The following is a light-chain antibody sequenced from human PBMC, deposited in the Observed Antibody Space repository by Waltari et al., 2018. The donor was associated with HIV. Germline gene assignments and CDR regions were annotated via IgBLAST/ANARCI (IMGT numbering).Light chain of an antibody. CDR1: QSLLHSDGKTY. CDR2: EVS. CDR3: MQSIQLPLT. Sequence: IVLTQSPLSLPVTPGQPASISCKSSQSLLHSDGKTYLYWYLQRPGQHPQLLLNEVSNRFSRVPDRFSGGGSGTEFSLNISRVEAEDVGTYYCMQSIQLPLTFGGGTKVEIK. J-gene: IGKJ4*01. V-gene: IGKV2D-29*01.